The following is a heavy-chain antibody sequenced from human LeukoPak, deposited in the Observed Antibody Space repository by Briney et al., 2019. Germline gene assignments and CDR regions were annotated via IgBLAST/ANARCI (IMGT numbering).Heavy chain of an antibody. D-gene: IGHD1-1*01. V-gene: IGHV3-7*01. CDR3: ASDPQGYSDYLDY. J-gene: IGHJ4*02. Sequence: PGGSLRLPCAASGFIFSDYWVRWVRQARGKGVGWVANIKRDGREKYYVDSVKGRFTLSRDNAKNSLYLQMNSLRAEDTAVYYCASDPQGYSDYLDYWGQGTLVTVSS. CDR2: IKRDGREK. CDR1: GFIFSDYW.